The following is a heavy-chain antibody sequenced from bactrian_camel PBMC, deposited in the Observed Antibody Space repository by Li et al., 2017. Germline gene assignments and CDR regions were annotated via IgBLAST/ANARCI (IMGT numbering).Heavy chain of an antibody. V-gene: IGHV3S1*01. CDR1: GYTYNRNC. D-gene: IGHD3*01. Sequence: VQLVESGGGSVQAVGSLRLSCAASGYTYNRNCMAWFRQAPGKEREGVARIATGSGNTDYADSVKGRFTISRDNAKDTLYLQMNSLKVEDTAVYYCALGSSRQATMTARGKGTQVTVS. J-gene: IGHJ4*01. CDR2: IATGSGNT.